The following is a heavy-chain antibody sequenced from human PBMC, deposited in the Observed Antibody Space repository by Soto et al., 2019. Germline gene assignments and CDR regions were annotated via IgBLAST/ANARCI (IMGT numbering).Heavy chain of an antibody. J-gene: IGHJ4*02. D-gene: IGHD1-26*01. V-gene: IGHV3-48*02. CDR1: GFTFSGYS. CDR2: ISSGSKTI. CDR3: AREDILGARSFDY. Sequence: EVQLVESGGGLVQWGGSLRLSCAASGFTFSGYSVNWVLQAPGKGLEWVSYISSGSKTIYYADSVKGRFTVSRDNAKNSQYLQMNSLRDEDTAVYYCAREDILGARSFDYWGQGTLVTVSS.